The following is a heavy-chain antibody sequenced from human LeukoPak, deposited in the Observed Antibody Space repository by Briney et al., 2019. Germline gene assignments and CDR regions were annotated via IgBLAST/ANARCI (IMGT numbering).Heavy chain of an antibody. Sequence: PGGSLRLSCAASGFTFRTYGMHWVRQTPGKGLEWVAFLWFDGSHQYYADSVRGRFIISRDNSNNTLYLQMNSLRVDDTAVYYCARDGNYFDTTPNWFDTWGQGTLVTVSS. J-gene: IGHJ5*02. CDR3: ARDGNYFDTTPNWFDT. V-gene: IGHV3-33*01. CDR1: GFTFRTYG. CDR2: LWFDGSHQ. D-gene: IGHD3-22*01.